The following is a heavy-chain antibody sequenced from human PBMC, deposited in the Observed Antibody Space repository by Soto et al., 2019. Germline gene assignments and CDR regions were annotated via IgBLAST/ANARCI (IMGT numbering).Heavy chain of an antibody. D-gene: IGHD6-6*01. V-gene: IGHV5-51*01. Sequence: GESLKISRKGSGYSFTSYWIGWVRQMPGKGLEWMGIIYPGDSDTRYSPSFQGQVTISADKSISTAYLQWSSLKASDTAMYYCARSLVLYSSSSPFDPWGQGTLVTVSS. CDR1: GYSFTSYW. CDR3: ARSLVLYSSSSPFDP. CDR2: IYPGDSDT. J-gene: IGHJ5*02.